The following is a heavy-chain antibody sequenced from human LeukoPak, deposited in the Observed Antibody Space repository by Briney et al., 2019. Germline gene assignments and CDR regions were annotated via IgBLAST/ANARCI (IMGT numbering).Heavy chain of an antibody. Sequence: GGSLRLSCAASGFTFSSYVMSWVRQAPGKGLEWVSAISGSAGSTFYAVSVKGRFTISRDNSRDTLYLQMNSLRAEDTAVYYCAKDDLWLPDYWGQGTLVTVSS. CDR1: GFTFSSYV. J-gene: IGHJ4*02. CDR2: ISGSAGST. V-gene: IGHV3-23*01. D-gene: IGHD5-12*01. CDR3: AKDDLWLPDY.